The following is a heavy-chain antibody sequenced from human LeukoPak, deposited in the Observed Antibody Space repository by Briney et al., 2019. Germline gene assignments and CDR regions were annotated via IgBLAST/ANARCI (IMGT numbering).Heavy chain of an antibody. J-gene: IGHJ4*02. D-gene: IGHD1-26*01. CDR3: ARDLVGASYY. Sequence: QPGGSLRLSCVGSGFNLGDYWMSWIRQAPGKGLEWVANINRDGSERYYADSVRGRSTISRDNARNSLFVEMNYLRVEDTAVYYCARDLVGASYYWGQGTLVTVTS. V-gene: IGHV3-7*01. CDR1: GFNLGDYW. CDR2: INRDGSER.